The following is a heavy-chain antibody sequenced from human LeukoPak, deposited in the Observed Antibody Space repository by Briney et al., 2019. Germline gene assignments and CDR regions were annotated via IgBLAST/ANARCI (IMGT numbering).Heavy chain of an antibody. V-gene: IGHV3-11*01. D-gene: IGHD6-19*01. CDR2: ISSSGSTI. CDR1: GFTFSDYY. Sequence: GGSLRLSCAASGFTFSDYYMSWIRQAPGKGLEWVSYISSSGSTIYYADSVKGRFTISRDNSKNTLYLQMNSLRAEDTAVYYCAKDPLAVAGGSWGQGTLVTVSS. CDR3: AKDPLAVAGGS. J-gene: IGHJ5*02.